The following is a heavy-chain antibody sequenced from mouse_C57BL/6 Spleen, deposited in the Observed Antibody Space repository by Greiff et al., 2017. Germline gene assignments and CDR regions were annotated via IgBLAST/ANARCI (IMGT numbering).Heavy chain of an antibody. D-gene: IGHD1-1*01. CDR3: KRITTVVGDWYFDV. J-gene: IGHJ1*03. Sequence: EVMLVESGEGLVKPGGSLKLSCAASGFTFSSYAMSWVRQTPEKRLEWVAYISSGGDYIYYADTVKGRFTISRDNARNTLYLQMSSLKSEDTAMYYCKRITTVVGDWYFDVWGTGTTVTVSS. CDR1: GFTFSSYA. CDR2: ISSGGDYI. V-gene: IGHV5-9-1*02.